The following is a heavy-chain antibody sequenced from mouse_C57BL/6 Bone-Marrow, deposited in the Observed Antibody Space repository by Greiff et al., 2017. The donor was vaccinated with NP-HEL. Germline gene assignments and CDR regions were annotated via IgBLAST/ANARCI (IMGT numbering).Heavy chain of an antibody. V-gene: IGHV1-42*01. Sequence: VQLQQSGPELVKPGASVKISCKASGYSFTGYYMNWVKQSPEKILEWIGEINPSTGGTTYNQKFKAKATLTVDKSSSTAYMQLKSLTSEDSAVYYCARLDYYYAMDYWGQGTSVTVSS. CDR3: ARLDYYYAMDY. CDR1: GYSFTGYY. J-gene: IGHJ4*01. CDR2: INPSTGGT.